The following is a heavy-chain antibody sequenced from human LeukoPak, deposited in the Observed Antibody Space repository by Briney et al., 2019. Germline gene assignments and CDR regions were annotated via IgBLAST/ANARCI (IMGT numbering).Heavy chain of an antibody. CDR2: IYPGDSDT. CDR3: ARLHGLGSFFGY. CDR1: GYRITNYW. Sequence: GESLKISCKGSGYRITNYWIGLVRQMPGKGLEWMGIIYPGDSDTRYRPSFQGQVTISADKSISTAYLQWSSLKASDTAMYYCARLHGLGSFFGYWGQGTLLTVSS. D-gene: IGHD3-10*01. V-gene: IGHV5-51*01. J-gene: IGHJ4*02.